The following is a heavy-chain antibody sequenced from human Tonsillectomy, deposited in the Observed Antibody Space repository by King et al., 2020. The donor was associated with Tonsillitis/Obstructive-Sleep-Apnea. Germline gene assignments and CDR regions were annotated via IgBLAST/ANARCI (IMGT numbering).Heavy chain of an antibody. CDR2: IYPDDSDT. Sequence: QLVQSGAEVKKPGESLKISCKGSGYSFTNFWIGWVRQMPGKGLEWMGIIYPDDSDTRCSPSFQGQVTISADKSISTAYLQWSSLKASDTAMYYCAIKSGCSGGSCYSHFDSWGQGTLVTVSS. CDR1: GYSFTNFW. CDR3: AIKSGCSGGSCYSHFDS. V-gene: IGHV5-51*01. D-gene: IGHD2-15*01. J-gene: IGHJ4*02.